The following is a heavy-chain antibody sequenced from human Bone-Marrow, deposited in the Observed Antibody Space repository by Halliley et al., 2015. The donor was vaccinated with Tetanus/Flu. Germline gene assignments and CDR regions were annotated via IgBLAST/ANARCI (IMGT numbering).Heavy chain of an antibody. CDR3: ARGGATSFDY. CDR2: IRYDGSEK. V-gene: IGHV3-7*01. D-gene: IGHD3-10*01. CDR1: GFNFSNYW. J-gene: IGHJ4*02. Sequence: SLRLSCAASGFNFSNYWMSWVRQAPGKGLEWVATIRYDGSEKKYQESVKGRFTISRDNAKNSLFLQMNSLGGEDTAVYYCARGGATSFDYWCQGTLVPVSS.